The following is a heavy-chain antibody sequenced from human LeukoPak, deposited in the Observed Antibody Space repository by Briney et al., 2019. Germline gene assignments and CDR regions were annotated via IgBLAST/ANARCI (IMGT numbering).Heavy chain of an antibody. CDR2: IYYSGST. CDR1: GGSISSSSYY. V-gene: IGHV4-39*07. Sequence: SETLSLTCTVSGGSISSSSYYWGWIRQPPGKGLEWIGSIYYSGSTNYNPSLKSRVTISVDTSKNQFSLKLSSVTAADTAVYYCARELYCSSTSCYPAGAFDIWGQGTMVTVSS. D-gene: IGHD2-2*01. CDR3: ARELYCSSTSCYPAGAFDI. J-gene: IGHJ3*02.